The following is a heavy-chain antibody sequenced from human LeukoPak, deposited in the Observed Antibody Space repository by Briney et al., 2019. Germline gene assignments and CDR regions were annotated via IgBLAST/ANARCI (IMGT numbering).Heavy chain of an antibody. J-gene: IGHJ4*02. CDR2: IKQDGSEK. CDR3: AAEGDNYDSSGYNY. Sequence: GGSLRLSCSTFGFNFANYGVSWFRQAPGKGLEWVANIKQDGSEKYYVDSVKGRFTISRDNAKNSLYLQMNSLRAEDTAVYYCAAEGDNYDSSGYNYWGQGTLVTVSS. V-gene: IGHV3-7*03. CDR1: GFNFANYG. D-gene: IGHD3-22*01.